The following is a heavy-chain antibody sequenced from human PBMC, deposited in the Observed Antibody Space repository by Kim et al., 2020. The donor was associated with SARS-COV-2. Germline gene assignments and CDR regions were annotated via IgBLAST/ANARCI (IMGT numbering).Heavy chain of an antibody. CDR2: IASDGVDK. CDR1: GFTFSNYG. Sequence: GGSLRLSCAASGFTFSNYGMHWVRQAPGKGLEWVAVIASDGVDKKYADSVKGRFTSTRDNSKNTLYLQMNSLRPEDSGVYYCAKDRHIAAAGYYFDYWGQGTLVTVSS. D-gene: IGHD6-13*01. CDR3: AKDRHIAAAGYYFDY. V-gene: IGHV3-30*18. J-gene: IGHJ4*02.